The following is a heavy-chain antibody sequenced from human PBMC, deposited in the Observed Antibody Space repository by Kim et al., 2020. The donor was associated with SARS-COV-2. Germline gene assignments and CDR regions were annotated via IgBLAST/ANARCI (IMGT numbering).Heavy chain of an antibody. D-gene: IGHD3-10*01. J-gene: IGHJ3*02. Sequence: GGSLRLSCAASGFTFSSYSMNWVRQAPGKGLEWVSYISSSSSSTIYYADSVKGRFTISRDNAKNSLYLQMNSLRAEDTAVYYCARDPGLRFGVDAFDIWGQGTMVTVSS. V-gene: IGHV3-48*04. CDR2: ISSSSSSTI. CDR3: ARDPGLRFGVDAFDI. CDR1: GFTFSSYS.